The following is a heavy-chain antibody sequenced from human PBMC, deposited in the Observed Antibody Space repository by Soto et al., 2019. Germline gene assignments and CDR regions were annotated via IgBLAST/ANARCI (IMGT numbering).Heavy chain of an antibody. V-gene: IGHV3-30*18. J-gene: IGHJ4*02. Sequence: PCGPLRLSCGAAGFTFSSYGMHWVRQAPGKGLEWVAVISYDGSNKYYADSVKGRFTISRDNSKNTLYLQMNSLRAEDTAVYYCAKEYYYDSSGYFGQPDYWGQGTLVTVSS. D-gene: IGHD3-22*01. CDR1: GFTFSSYG. CDR3: AKEYYYDSSGYFGQPDY. CDR2: ISYDGSNK.